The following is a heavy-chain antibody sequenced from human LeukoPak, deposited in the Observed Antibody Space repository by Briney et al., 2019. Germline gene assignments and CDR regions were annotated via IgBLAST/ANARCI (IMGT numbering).Heavy chain of an antibody. D-gene: IGHD3-3*01. V-gene: IGHV3-23*01. CDR2: ICGSGGST. Sequence: PGGSLRLSCAASGFTFSSYAMSWVRQAPGKGLEWVSAICGSGGSTYYADSVKGRFTISRDNSKNTLYLQMNSLRAEDTAVYYCAKGPHLGFGDFWSQLGEDPDYWGQGTLVTVSS. CDR1: GFTFSSYA. CDR3: AKGPHLGFGDFWSQLGEDPDY. J-gene: IGHJ4*02.